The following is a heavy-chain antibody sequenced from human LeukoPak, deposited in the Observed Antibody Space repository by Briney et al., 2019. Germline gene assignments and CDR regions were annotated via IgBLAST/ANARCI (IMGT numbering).Heavy chain of an antibody. CDR1: GGSISSSSYY. Sequence: SSETLSLTCTVSGGSISSSSYYWGWIRQPPGKGLEWIGSIYYSGSTYYNPSLKSRVTISVDTSKNQFSLKLSSVTAADTAVYYCARIRADYYDSSGYDPWGQGTLVTVSS. CDR2: IYYSGST. CDR3: ARIRADYYDSSGYDP. D-gene: IGHD3-22*01. V-gene: IGHV4-39*01. J-gene: IGHJ5*02.